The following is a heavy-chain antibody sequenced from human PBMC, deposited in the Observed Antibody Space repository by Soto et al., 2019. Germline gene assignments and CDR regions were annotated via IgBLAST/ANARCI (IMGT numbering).Heavy chain of an antibody. J-gene: IGHJ3*02. D-gene: IGHD2-21*02. CDR3: ARQGHEYCGGDCYPYDAFDI. V-gene: IGHV5-51*01. CDR1: GYSFTSYW. Sequence: PGESLKISCNGSGYSFTSYWIGWVRQMPGKGLEWMGIIYPGDSDTRYSPSFQGQVTISADKSISTAYLQWSSLKASDTAMYYCARQGHEYCGGDCYPYDAFDIWGQGSMVTV. CDR2: IYPGDSDT.